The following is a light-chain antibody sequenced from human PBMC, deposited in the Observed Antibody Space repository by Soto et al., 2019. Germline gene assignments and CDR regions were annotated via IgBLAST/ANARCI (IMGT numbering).Light chain of an antibody. V-gene: IGKV1-5*03. CDR1: QSISSW. J-gene: IGKJ2*01. CDR3: QQYNRYST. CDR2: KAS. Sequence: DIQMTQSPSTLSASVGDRVTITCRASQSISSWLAWYQQKPGKAPKLLIHKASTLQSGVPSRFSGSGSGTEFTLTISSLQPDDFATYYCQQYNRYSTFGQGTKLEI.